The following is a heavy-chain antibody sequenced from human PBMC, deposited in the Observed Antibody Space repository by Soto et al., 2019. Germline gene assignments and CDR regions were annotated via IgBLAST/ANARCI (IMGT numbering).Heavy chain of an antibody. V-gene: IGHV1-69*12. D-gene: IGHD5-18*01. Sequence: QVQLVQSGAAVKKPESSVKVSCKAPGGTFSTYAISWVRQAPGQGLEWMGGISPMFGTANYAQRFQDRVTITADESTNTVYMELSSLRSEDTAVYFCASGIQLWLRRINNGYSGWGQGTLVTVSS. CDR1: GGTFSTYA. J-gene: IGHJ4*02. CDR3: ASGIQLWLRRINNGYSG. CDR2: ISPMFGTA.